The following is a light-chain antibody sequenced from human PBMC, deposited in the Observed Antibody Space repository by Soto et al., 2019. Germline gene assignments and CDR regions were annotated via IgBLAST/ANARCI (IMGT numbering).Light chain of an antibody. CDR2: SNI. Sequence: VLTQPPSASGTPGQRVTISCSGSSSNIGSNSVNWYQHLPGTAPKLLIYSNIQRPSGVPDRFSGSKSGTSASLAISGLXSEDEADYYCAAWDDSLDGYVFGTGTKVTVL. J-gene: IGLJ1*01. CDR1: SSNIGSNS. V-gene: IGLV1-44*01. CDR3: AAWDDSLDGYV.